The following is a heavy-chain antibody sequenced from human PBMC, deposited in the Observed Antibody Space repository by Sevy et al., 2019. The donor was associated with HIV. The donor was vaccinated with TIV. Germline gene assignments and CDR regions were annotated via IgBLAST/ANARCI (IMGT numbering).Heavy chain of an antibody. Sequence: ASVKVSCKASGGTFSDFGFHWVRQAPGQGLEWMGGIIPIFGTQNYAQQFLGRVTIIADESTSTVYMELNRLTSDYTAVYYCATSGTTGTTSHFGYWGQGTLVTVSS. CDR3: ATSGTTGTTSHFGY. CDR2: IIPIFGTQ. J-gene: IGHJ4*02. CDR1: GGTFSDFG. V-gene: IGHV1-69*13. D-gene: IGHD1-1*01.